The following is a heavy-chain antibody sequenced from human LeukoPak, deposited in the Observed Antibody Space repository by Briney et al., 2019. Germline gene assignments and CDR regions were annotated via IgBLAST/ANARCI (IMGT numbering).Heavy chain of an antibody. Sequence: PSETLSLACTVSGGSISSSSYYWDWIRQPPGKGLEWIGSIYYSGSTYYNPSLKSRVTISVDTSKNQFSLKLSSVTAADTAVYYCARGFQWWLVRFRSEYYFDYWGQGTLVTVSS. D-gene: IGHD6-19*01. CDR1: GGSISSSSYY. CDR2: IYYSGST. J-gene: IGHJ4*02. CDR3: ARGFQWWLVRFRSEYYFDY. V-gene: IGHV4-39*07.